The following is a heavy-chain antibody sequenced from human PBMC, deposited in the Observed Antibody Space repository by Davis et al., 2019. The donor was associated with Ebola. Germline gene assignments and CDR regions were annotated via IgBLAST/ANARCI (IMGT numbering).Heavy chain of an antibody. V-gene: IGHV4-59*10. J-gene: IGHJ4*02. Sequence: PSETLSLTCAVYGGSLSGYYWSWIRQPPGKGLEWIGYIYTSGSTNYNPSLKSRVTMSVDTSKNQFSLKLSSVTAADTAVYYCARDGVWGATVTTGYFDYWGQGTLVTVSS. D-gene: IGHD4-17*01. CDR3: ARDGVWGATVTTGYFDY. CDR2: IYTSGST. CDR1: GGSLSGYY.